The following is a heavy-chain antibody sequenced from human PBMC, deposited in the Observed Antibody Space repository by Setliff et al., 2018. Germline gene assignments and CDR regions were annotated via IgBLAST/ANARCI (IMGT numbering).Heavy chain of an antibody. CDR3: ARGRHPPWSGYPYYYMDV. Sequence: SMKVSCKASGGTFSSYAISWVRQAPGQGLEWMGGIIPIFGTANYAQKFQGRVTITADESTSTAYMERSSLRSEDTAVYYCARGRHPPWSGYPYYYMDVWGKGTTVTVSS. V-gene: IGHV1-69*13. CDR1: GGTFSSYA. J-gene: IGHJ6*03. CDR2: IIPIFGTA. D-gene: IGHD3-3*01.